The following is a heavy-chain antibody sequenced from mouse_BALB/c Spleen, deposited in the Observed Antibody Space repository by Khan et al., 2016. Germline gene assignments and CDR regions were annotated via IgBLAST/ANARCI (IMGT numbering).Heavy chain of an antibody. CDR1: GYHITSGYS. CDR2: IHYSGNT. J-gene: IGHJ2*01. V-gene: IGHV3-1*02. CDR3: ATWHYYGSSP. Sequence: EVKLLESGPDLVKPSQSLSLTCTVTGYHITSGYSWHWIRQFPGNKLEWMGYIHYSGNTSYNPSLKSRISITRDSSKKQFFLQLNSVTTEDSATYYCATWHYYGSSPWGPGTTLTVSS. D-gene: IGHD1-1*01.